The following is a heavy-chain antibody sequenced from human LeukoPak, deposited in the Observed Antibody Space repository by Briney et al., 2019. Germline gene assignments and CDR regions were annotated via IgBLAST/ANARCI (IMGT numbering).Heavy chain of an antibody. CDR1: GASITGYY. Sequence: SETLSLTCSVSGASITGYYWNWIRQSSGKGLEWIGDISYSGNMNNNPSLKSRVSISADTSKNQFSLKLTSVTASDAAVYYCARGRVIINAFDIWGQGTTVTVYS. CDR3: ARGRVIINAFDI. D-gene: IGHD2-21*01. V-gene: IGHV4-59*01. J-gene: IGHJ3*02. CDR2: ISYSGNM.